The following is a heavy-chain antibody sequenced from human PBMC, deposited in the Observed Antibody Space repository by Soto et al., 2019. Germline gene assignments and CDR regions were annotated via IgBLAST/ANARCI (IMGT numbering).Heavy chain of an antibody. CDR1: GGSFSGYI. V-gene: IGHV4-34*01. D-gene: IGHD1-26*01. CDR3: ARGLITGSQYSGRWYYFVS. CDR2: INHSGSA. J-gene: IGHJ4*02. Sequence: PSETLSLTCDVYGGSFSGYIWTWIRQTPGKGLQWIGQINHSGSANYNPSLKSRVTISVHTSNSQFSLELSSVTAADTAVYYCARGLITGSQYSGRWYYFVSWGPGTQVTASS.